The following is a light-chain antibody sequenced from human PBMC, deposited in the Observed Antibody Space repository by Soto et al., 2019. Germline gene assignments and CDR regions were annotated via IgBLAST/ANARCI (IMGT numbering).Light chain of an antibody. CDR3: QQSLSTPYT. J-gene: IGKJ2*01. CDR2: AAS. V-gene: IGKV1-39*01. CDR1: QTVATF. Sequence: DIQMTQSPASLSASIGDRVSISCRASQTVATFLNWYQQKPGKVPQLLIYAASTLQSGVPSRFSGSGSGTDFTLVISSLQHEDFGTYYCQQSLSTPYTFGQGTKVDIK.